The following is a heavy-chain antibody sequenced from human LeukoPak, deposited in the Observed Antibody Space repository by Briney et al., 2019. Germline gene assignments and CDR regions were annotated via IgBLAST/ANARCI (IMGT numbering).Heavy chain of an antibody. D-gene: IGHD3-22*01. J-gene: IGHJ4*02. CDR1: GGSISSSSYY. CDR2: IYYSGST. Sequence: SETLSLTCTVSGGSISSSSYYWGWIRQPPGKGLEWIGSIYYSGSTYYNPSLKSRVTISVDTSKNQFSLKLSSVTAADTAVYYCARHVDAYYYGSSGYFEPYYFDYWGQGTLVTVSS. CDR3: ARHVDAYYYGSSGYFEPYYFDY. V-gene: IGHV4-39*01.